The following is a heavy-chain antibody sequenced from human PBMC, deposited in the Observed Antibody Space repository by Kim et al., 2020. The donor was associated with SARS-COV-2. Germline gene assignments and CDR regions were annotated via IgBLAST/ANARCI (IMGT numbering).Heavy chain of an antibody. J-gene: IGHJ4*02. CDR3: ARGDDSSGYYLYYFDY. V-gene: IGHV1-69*13. Sequence: SVKVSCKASGGTFSSYAISWVRQAPGQGLEWMGGIIPIFGTANYAQKFQGRVTITADESTSTAYMELSSLRSEDTAVYYCARGDDSSGYYLYYFDYWGQGTLVTVSS. CDR2: IIPIFGTA. CDR1: GGTFSSYA. D-gene: IGHD3-22*01.